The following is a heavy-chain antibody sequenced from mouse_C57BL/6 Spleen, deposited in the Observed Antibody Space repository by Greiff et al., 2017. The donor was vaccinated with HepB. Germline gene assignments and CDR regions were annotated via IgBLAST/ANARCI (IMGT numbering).Heavy chain of an antibody. V-gene: IGHV3-6*01. Sequence: DVKLQESGPGLVKPSQSLSLTCSVTGYSITSGYYWNWIRQFPGNKLEWMGYISYDGSNNYNPSLKNRISITRDTSKNQFFLKLNSVTTEDTATYYCAREGVSAHVWGTGTTVTVSS. J-gene: IGHJ1*03. CDR1: GYSITSGYY. CDR3: AREGVSAHV. CDR2: ISYDGSN.